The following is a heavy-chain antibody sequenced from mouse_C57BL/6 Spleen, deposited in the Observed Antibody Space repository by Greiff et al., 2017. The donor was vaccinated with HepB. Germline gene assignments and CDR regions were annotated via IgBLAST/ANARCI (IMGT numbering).Heavy chain of an antibody. Sequence: VQLQQPGAELVRPGTSVKLSCKASGYTFTSYWMHWVKQRPGQGLEWIGVIDPSDSYTNYNQKFKGKATLTVDTSSSTAYMQLSSLTSEDSAVYYCARYVHEYDGAYWGQGTLVTVSA. CDR3: ARYVHEYDGAY. CDR2: IDPSDSYT. CDR1: GYTFTSYW. V-gene: IGHV1-59*01. D-gene: IGHD2-4*01. J-gene: IGHJ3*01.